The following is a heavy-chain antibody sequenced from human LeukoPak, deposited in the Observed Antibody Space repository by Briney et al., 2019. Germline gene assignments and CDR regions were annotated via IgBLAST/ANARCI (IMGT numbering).Heavy chain of an antibody. CDR2: ISSGGRTI. Sequence: GGSLRLSCAASGFTFNNYEMNWVRQAPGKGLEWVSSISSGGRTIYYADSVKGRFTITRDNAKNSLYLQMNSLRAEDTAFYYCARSGYSSSWYMFWGQGSLVTVSS. CDR1: GFTFNNYE. J-gene: IGHJ4*02. D-gene: IGHD6-13*01. V-gene: IGHV3-48*03. CDR3: ARSGYSSSWYMF.